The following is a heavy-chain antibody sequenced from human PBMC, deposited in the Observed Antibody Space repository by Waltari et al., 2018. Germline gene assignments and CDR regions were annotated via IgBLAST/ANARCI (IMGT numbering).Heavy chain of an antibody. CDR1: GYTFTSSA. D-gene: IGHD6-19*01. CDR3: ARAGQWLVPDYFDY. Sequence: QVQLVQSGSELKKPGASVKVSCKASGYTFTSSAMNWVRQAPGQGLEWMGWIKTNTGNPPDAQGCTGRFVCSLDTSVSTAYLQISSLKAEDTAVYYCARAGQWLVPDYFDYWGQGTLVTVSS. J-gene: IGHJ4*02. CDR2: IKTNTGNP. V-gene: IGHV7-4-1*02.